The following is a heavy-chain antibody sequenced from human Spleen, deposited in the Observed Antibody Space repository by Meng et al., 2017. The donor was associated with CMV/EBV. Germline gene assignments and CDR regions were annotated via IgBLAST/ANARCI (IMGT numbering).Heavy chain of an antibody. Sequence: GGSLRLSCAASGFIFSTYEMNWVRQAPGKGLEWVSSISSSSSYIYYADSVKGRFTISRDNAKNSLYLQMNSLRAEDTAVYYCARDTLYYGMDVWGQGTTVTVSS. CDR1: GFIFSTYE. CDR2: ISSSSSYI. V-gene: IGHV3-21*01. J-gene: IGHJ6*02. CDR3: ARDTLYYGMDV.